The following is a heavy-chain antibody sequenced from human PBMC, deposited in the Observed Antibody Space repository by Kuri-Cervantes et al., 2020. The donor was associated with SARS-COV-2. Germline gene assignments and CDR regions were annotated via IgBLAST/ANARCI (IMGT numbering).Heavy chain of an antibody. CDR3: ARTQSGTLFGVVATFDS. V-gene: IGHV4-61*01. CDR1: GGSVNSGSYY. J-gene: IGHJ4*02. CDR2: IFYSGRT. Sequence: SETLSLTCTVSGGSVNSGSYYWSWIRQPPGKGLEWIGDIFYSGRTNYNPSLKSRITMSVDTSKDQFSLKFTSVTAADTAVYYCARTQSGTLFGVVATFDSWGQGIPVTVSS. D-gene: IGHD3-3*01.